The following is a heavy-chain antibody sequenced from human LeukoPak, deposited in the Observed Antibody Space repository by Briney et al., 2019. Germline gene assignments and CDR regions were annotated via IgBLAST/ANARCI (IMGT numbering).Heavy chain of an antibody. CDR1: GGSFSGYY. V-gene: IGHV4-34*01. D-gene: IGHD3-3*01. CDR2: INHSGST. J-gene: IGHJ4*02. CDR3: ASSDESIYDFWSGYSY. Sequence: PSETLSLTCAVYGGSFSGYYWSWIRQPPGKGLEGIGEINHSGSTNYNPSLKSRVTISVDTSKNQFSLKLSSVTAADMAVYYCASSDESIYDFWSGYSYWGQGTLVTVSS.